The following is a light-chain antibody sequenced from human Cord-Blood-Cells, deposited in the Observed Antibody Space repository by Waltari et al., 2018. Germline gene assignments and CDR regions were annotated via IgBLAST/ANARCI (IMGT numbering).Light chain of an antibody. CDR3: CSYAGSYTWV. V-gene: IGLV2-11*01. J-gene: IGLJ3*02. CDR2: DVS. CDR1: SSDVGGYNY. Sequence: QSALTQPRSVSGSPGQSVTISCTGTSSDVGGYNYVYWYQQHPGKAPKLMIYDVSKRPSGVPDRFSGSKPGNTASLTISGLQAEDEADYYCCSYAGSYTWVFGGGTKLTVL.